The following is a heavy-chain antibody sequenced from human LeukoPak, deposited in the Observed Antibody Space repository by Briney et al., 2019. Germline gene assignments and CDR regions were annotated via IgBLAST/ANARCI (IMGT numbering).Heavy chain of an antibody. V-gene: IGHV3-21*01. D-gene: IGHD6-19*01. CDR2: VSSSSNHK. CDR3: ARDWRRVAVPPH. Sequence: GGSLRLSCAASGFTFSSYGMNWVRQAPGKGLEWVSFVSSSSNHKYYADSVKGRFTISRDNVKNSLFLQMNNLRAEDTAVYYCARDWRRVAVPPHWGQGTLVTVSS. J-gene: IGHJ4*02. CDR1: GFTFSSYG.